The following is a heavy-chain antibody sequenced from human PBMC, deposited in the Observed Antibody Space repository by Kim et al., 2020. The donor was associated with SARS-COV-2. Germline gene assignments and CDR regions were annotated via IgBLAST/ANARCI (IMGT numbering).Heavy chain of an antibody. D-gene: IGHD3-9*01. Sequence: GGSLRLSCAASGFTFSSYAMHWVRQAPGKGLEWVAVISYDGSNKYYADSVKGRFTISRDNSKNTLYLQMNSLRAEDTAVYYCARDYQYYDILTGYYTPNYYYNYGMDVWGQGTTVTVSS. CDR1: GFTFSSYA. CDR2: ISYDGSNK. V-gene: IGHV3-30*04. J-gene: IGHJ6*02. CDR3: ARDYQYYDILTGYYTPNYYYNYGMDV.